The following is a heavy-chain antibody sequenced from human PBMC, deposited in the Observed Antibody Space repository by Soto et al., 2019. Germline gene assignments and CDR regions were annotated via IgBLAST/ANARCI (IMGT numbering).Heavy chain of an antibody. J-gene: IGHJ6*02. Sequence: ASAKVSCKASGGTFSSYAISWVRQAPGQGLEWMGWINPNSGGTNYAQKFQGWVTMTRDTSISTAYMELSRLRSDDTAVYYCARGEEDIVVVVAADYGMDVWGQGTTVTVSS. CDR2: INPNSGGT. V-gene: IGHV1-2*04. CDR3: ARGEEDIVVVVAADYGMDV. D-gene: IGHD2-15*01. CDR1: GGTFSSYA.